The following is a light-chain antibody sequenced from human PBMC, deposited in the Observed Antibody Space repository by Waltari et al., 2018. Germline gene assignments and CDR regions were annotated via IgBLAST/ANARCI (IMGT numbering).Light chain of an antibody. V-gene: IGKV1-5*03. CDR2: KAS. CDR3: QQYNSYSPDT. Sequence: DIQMTQSPSTLSASVGDRVTITCRASKSISSWLAWYQQKPGKAPKLLIYKASSLESGVPSRFSGSGSGTEFTLTISSLQPDDFATYYCQQYNSYSPDTFGQGTKVEIK. CDR1: KSISSW. J-gene: IGKJ1*01.